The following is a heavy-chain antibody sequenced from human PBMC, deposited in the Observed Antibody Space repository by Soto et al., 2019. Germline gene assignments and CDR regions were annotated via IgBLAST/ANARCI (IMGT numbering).Heavy chain of an antibody. Sequence: QVQLVQSGAEVKKPGASVTVSCKTSGYTFSSIGISWVRQAPGQGLERMGWISPHKDDTYYAQRLQGRVTMTTDTYTSTAYLELRSLRSDDTAVYFCVRDLDGSGSYYTNYWGQGTLVTVSS. J-gene: IGHJ4*02. CDR2: ISPHKDDT. V-gene: IGHV1-18*01. CDR1: GYTFSSIG. CDR3: VRDLDGSGSYYTNY. D-gene: IGHD3-10*01.